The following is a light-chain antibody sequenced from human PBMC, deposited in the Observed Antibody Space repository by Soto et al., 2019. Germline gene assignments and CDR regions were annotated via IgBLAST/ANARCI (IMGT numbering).Light chain of an antibody. J-gene: IGKJ2*01. Sequence: DIVMTQSPDSLAVSLGERATINCKSSQSVLYSSNNKNYLAWYQQKPGQPPKLLIYWASTRESGVPDRFSGSGSGTDFTLTSSSLQAEDVAVYYCQQYYSTLPYTFGQGTKLEIK. CDR2: WAS. CDR1: QSVLYSSNNKNY. CDR3: QQYYSTLPYT. V-gene: IGKV4-1*01.